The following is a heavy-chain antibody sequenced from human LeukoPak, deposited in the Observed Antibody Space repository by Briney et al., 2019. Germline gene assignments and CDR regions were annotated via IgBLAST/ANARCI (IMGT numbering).Heavy chain of an antibody. CDR3: AKDPDDTATSYSFHH. CDR2: IRGSDDAT. CDR1: GFTFSNYA. Sequence: GGSLRLSCAASGFTFSNYAMSWARQAPGKGLEWVSTIRGSDDATYYADSVKGRFTISRDNSTNIVYLQMDSLRAEDTAVYYCAKDPDDTATSYSFHHWGQGTLVTVSS. V-gene: IGHV3-23*01. J-gene: IGHJ1*01. D-gene: IGHD2-15*01.